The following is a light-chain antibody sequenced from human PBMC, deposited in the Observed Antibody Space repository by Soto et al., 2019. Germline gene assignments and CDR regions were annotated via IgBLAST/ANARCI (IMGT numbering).Light chain of an antibody. CDR2: EVT. V-gene: IGLV2-8*01. Sequence: HSALTQPPSASGSRGQSVSISCAGTSSDVGGYNFVSWYQQHPGKAPKLILYEVTKRPSGVPDRFSGSKSGNTASLTVSGLQTEDEAHYYCSSYAGSKNRYVFGTGTMLTVL. CDR3: SSYAGSKNRYV. CDR1: SSDVGGYNF. J-gene: IGLJ1*01.